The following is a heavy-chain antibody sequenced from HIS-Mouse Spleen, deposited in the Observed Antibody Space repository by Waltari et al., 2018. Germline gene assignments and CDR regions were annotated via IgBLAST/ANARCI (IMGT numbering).Heavy chain of an antibody. D-gene: IGHD6-13*01. CDR1: GGSISSRSYY. Sequence: QLQLQESGPGLVKPSETLSLTCTVSGGSISSRSYYWGWIRQPPGKGLEWIGSIYYRGSTYYNPSLKSRITISVDTSKNQCSLKLSSVTAADTAVYYCAREIPYSSSWYDWYFDLWGRGTLVTVSS. V-gene: IGHV4-39*07. CDR2: IYYRGST. J-gene: IGHJ2*01. CDR3: AREIPYSSSWYDWYFDL.